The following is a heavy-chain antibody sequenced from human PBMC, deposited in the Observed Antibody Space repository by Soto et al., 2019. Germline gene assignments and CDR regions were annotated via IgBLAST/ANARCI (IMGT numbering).Heavy chain of an antibody. CDR2: IYWDDNE. J-gene: IGHJ4*02. Sequence: ITLKESGPTLVKPTQTLTMTCPFSGFSLNTQRGHVGLIRQPPVKALEWLELIYWDDNEVYSPSLNNRLTIPKDTSKSPVVLTPATVDHVDTPTYYFVYREFGDYFFQFWGQGILVNVSS. D-gene: IGHD4-17*01. CDR3: VYREFGDYFFQF. CDR1: GFSLNTQRGH. V-gene: IGHV2-5*02.